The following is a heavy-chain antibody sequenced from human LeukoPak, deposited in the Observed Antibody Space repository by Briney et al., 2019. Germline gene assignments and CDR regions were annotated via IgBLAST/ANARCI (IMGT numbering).Heavy chain of an antibody. CDR1: GGTFSSYA. D-gene: IGHD1-26*01. CDR3: ASADSGSYPLDY. J-gene: IGHJ4*02. CDR2: IIPIFGTA. V-gene: IGHV1-69*05. Sequence: SVKVSCKASGGTFSSYAISWVRQAPGQGLEWMGGIIPIFGTANYAQKFQGRVTITTDESTSTVYMELSSLRSEDTAVYYCASADSGSYPLDYWGQGTLVTVSS.